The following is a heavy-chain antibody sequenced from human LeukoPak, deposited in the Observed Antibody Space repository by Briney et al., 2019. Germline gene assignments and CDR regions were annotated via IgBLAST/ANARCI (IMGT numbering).Heavy chain of an antibody. J-gene: IGHJ1*01. D-gene: IGHD4-11*01. Sequence: GGSLRLSCAGSGFTLNDYYVNWVRQAPGKGLEWISYSSSNSGAVNYADSVKGRFTMSRDYAKNSVYLEMTSLRGEDTGVYYCAGVHNTVFWGQGILVTVSS. CDR2: SSSNSGAV. CDR3: AGVHNTVF. V-gene: IGHV3-11*01. CDR1: GFTLNDYY.